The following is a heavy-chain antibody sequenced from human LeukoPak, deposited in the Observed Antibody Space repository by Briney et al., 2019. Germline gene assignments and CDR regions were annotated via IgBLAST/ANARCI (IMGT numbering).Heavy chain of an antibody. CDR3: ARDRGIVATISFDY. V-gene: IGHV1-2*02. Sequence: ASVKVSCKASGYTFTGYYMHWVRQAPGQGLEWMGWINPNSGGTNYAQKFQGRVTMTRDTSISTAYMELSRLRSDDTAVYYCARDRGIVATISFDYWGQGTLVTVSS. D-gene: IGHD5-12*01. CDR1: GYTFTGYY. CDR2: INPNSGGT. J-gene: IGHJ4*02.